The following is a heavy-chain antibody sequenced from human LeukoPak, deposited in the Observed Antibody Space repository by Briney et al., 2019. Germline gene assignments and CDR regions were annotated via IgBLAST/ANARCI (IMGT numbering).Heavy chain of an antibody. J-gene: IGHJ6*03. V-gene: IGHV4-34*01. Sequence: SETLSLTCAVYGGSFSGYYWSWIRQPPGKGLEGIGEINHSGSTNYNPSLKSRVTISVDTSKNQFSLKLSSVTAADTAVYYCARGCVWLVRINYYYYMDVWGKGTTVTVSS. CDR1: GGSFSGYY. CDR2: INHSGST. CDR3: ARGCVWLVRINYYYYMDV. D-gene: IGHD6-19*01.